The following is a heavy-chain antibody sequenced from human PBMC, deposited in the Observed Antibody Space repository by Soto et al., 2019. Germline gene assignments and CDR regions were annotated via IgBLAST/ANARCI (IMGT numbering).Heavy chain of an antibody. CDR1: GGSISSSSYY. V-gene: IGHV4-39*02. CDR3: AGEGSRRTVGWFDP. Sequence: SETLSLTCTVSGGSISSSSYYWGWIRQPPGKGLEWIGSIYYSGSTYYNPSLKSRVTISVDTSKNQFSLKLSSVTAADTAVYYCAGEGSRRTVGWFDPWGQGTLVTVSS. J-gene: IGHJ5*02. CDR2: IYYSGST.